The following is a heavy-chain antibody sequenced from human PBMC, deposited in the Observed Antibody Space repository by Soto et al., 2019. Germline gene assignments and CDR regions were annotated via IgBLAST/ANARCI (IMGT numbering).Heavy chain of an antibody. Sequence: ASVKVSCKASGYTFTSYDINWVRQATGQGLEWMGWMNPNSGNTGYAQKFQGRVTMTRNTSISTAYMELSSLRSEDTAVYYCARGPYSGYATPFDYWGQGTLVTVSS. V-gene: IGHV1-8*01. CDR2: MNPNSGNT. CDR3: ARGPYSGYATPFDY. D-gene: IGHD5-12*01. J-gene: IGHJ4*02. CDR1: GYTFTSYD.